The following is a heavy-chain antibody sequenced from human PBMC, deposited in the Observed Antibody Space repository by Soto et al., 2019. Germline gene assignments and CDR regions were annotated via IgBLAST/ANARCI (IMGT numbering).Heavy chain of an antibody. CDR2: ISPYTGNT. V-gene: IGHV1-18*01. Sequence: QVQLVQSGDEVKKPGASVKVSCKASGYIFVNYVIAWVRHAPGQGLEWMGWISPYTGNTHSATQVQGRLTMTTDTSTSTAYMDLGSLPSDDTAVYYCVMVDNYVTPTPQDVWGQGTTVTVSS. CDR3: VMVDNYVTPTPQDV. D-gene: IGHD3-16*01. J-gene: IGHJ6*02. CDR1: GYIFVNYV.